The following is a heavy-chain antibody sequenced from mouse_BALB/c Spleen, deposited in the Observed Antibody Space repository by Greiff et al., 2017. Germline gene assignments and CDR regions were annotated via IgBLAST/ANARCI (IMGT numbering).Heavy chain of an antibody. CDR1: GFTFSSYT. V-gene: IGHV5-6-4*01. CDR2: ISSGGSYT. Sequence: EVNVVESGGGLVKPGGSLKLSCAASGFTFSSYTMSWVRQTPEKRLEWVATISSGGSYTYYPDSVKGRFTISRDNAKNTLYLQMSSLKSEDTAMYYCTRDGNYGNYFDYWGQGTTLTVSS. D-gene: IGHD2-1*01. CDR3: TRDGNYGNYFDY. J-gene: IGHJ2*01.